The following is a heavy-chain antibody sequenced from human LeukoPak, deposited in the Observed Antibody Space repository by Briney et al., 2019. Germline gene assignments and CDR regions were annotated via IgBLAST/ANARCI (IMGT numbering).Heavy chain of an antibody. CDR1: GFAVSSNY. Sequence: GGSLRLSCAASGFAVSSNYMSWVRQAPGKGLEWVSVIHDGGSTYYADSVKGRFTISRDNSKNTLYLQMNSLRAEDTAVYYCARFGGNILTPSGNWYFDLWGRGTLVTVSS. V-gene: IGHV3-53*01. CDR2: IHDGGST. CDR3: ARFGGNILTPSGNWYFDL. J-gene: IGHJ2*01. D-gene: IGHD3-9*01.